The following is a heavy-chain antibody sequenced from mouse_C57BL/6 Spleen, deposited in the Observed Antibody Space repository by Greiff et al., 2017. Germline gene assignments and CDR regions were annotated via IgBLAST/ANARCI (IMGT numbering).Heavy chain of an antibody. CDR3: AYGDDGEDYAMDY. D-gene: IGHD2-2*01. CDR1: GFTFSDYG. V-gene: IGHV5-17*01. J-gene: IGHJ4*01. Sequence: EVKLLESGGGLVKPGGSLKLSCAASGFTFSDYGMHWVRQAPEKGLEWVAYISSGSSTIYYADTVKGRFTLSRDNAKNTLFLQMNSLRSEDTALYYCAYGDDGEDYAMDYWGQGTSVTVSS. CDR2: ISSGSSTI.